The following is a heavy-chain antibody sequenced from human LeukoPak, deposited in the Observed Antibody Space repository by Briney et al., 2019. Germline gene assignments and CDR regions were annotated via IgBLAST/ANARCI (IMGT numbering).Heavy chain of an antibody. Sequence: SETLSLTCTVSGVSVSNNNYFWGWIRQPPGKGLGWIGSTYYRGTTYYNPSVESRVTISADTSKNQFSLKLSSVTAADTAVYYCARHAPGDIVVQIPAPTRWFDPWGQGTLVTVSS. D-gene: IGHD2-15*01. J-gene: IGHJ5*02. CDR1: GVSVSNNNYF. V-gene: IGHV4-39*01. CDR3: ARHAPGDIVVQIPAPTRWFDP. CDR2: TYYRGTT.